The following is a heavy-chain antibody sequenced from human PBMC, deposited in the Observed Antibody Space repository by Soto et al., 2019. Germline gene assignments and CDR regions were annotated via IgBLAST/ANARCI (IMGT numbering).Heavy chain of an antibody. Sequence: AETLSLTCSVSGASISNFYWSWIRQSAGKGLEWIGRLYTRGTTDYNPSLKSRVTMSIDTSRNRVSLSLTSVTAADTAVYYCAKGGTYYFDSWGQGIVVTVSS. CDR1: GASISNFY. V-gene: IGHV4-4*07. CDR3: AKGGTYYFDS. CDR2: LYTRGTT. D-gene: IGHD3-16*01. J-gene: IGHJ4*02.